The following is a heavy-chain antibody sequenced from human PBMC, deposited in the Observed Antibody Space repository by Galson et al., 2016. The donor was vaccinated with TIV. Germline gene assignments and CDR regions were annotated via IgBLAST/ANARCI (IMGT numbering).Heavy chain of an antibody. CDR3: ARVGGGDLPIAQPIDI. V-gene: IGHV4-30-4*08. Sequence: TLSLTCTVSGGSISTGDSYWTWIRQSPGKGLEWIGHIHYSGITYYNPSLESRLAISVDTSKRQFSLKLSSVTAADTALYYCARVGGGDLPIAQPIDIWGQGTLVTVSS. CDR1: GGSISTGDSY. CDR2: IHYSGIT. D-gene: IGHD2-21*01. J-gene: IGHJ4*02.